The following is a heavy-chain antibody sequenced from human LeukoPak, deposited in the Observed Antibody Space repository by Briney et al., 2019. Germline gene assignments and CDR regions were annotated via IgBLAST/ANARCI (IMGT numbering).Heavy chain of an antibody. D-gene: IGHD6-19*01. V-gene: IGHV3-15*07. CDR1: GFTFSNAW. J-gene: IGHJ4*02. Sequence: GGSLRLSCAASGFTFSNAWINWVRQAPGKGLEWVGRIKSKTDGGTTDYAAPVKGRFTISRDDSKNTLYLQMNSLKTEDTAVYYCTREGSGWYPIHYWGQGTLVTVSS. CDR3: TREGSGWYPIHY. CDR2: IKSKTDGGTT.